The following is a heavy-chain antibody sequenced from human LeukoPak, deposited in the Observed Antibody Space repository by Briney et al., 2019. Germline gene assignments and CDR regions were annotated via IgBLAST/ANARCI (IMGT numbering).Heavy chain of an antibody. CDR2: FYYSWST. D-gene: IGHD3-9*01. CDR1: GDSISSYY. Sequence: PSGTLSLTCTVSGDSISSYYWSWIRQPPGKGLEWIGYFYYSWSTNYNPSLKSRVTISVDTSKNQLSLKLSSVTAADTAVYYCARNKYDILTGYFRRNNWFDPWGQGTLVTVSS. CDR3: ARNKYDILTGYFRRNNWFDP. V-gene: IGHV4-59*01. J-gene: IGHJ5*02.